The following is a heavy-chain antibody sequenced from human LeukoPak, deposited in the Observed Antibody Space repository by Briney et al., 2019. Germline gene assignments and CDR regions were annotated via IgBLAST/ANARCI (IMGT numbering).Heavy chain of an antibody. J-gene: IGHJ4*02. V-gene: IGHV3-43*02. CDR2: ISGDGVST. CDR3: ARESGKFDY. CDR1: GFTFSSYS. Sequence: GGSLRLSCAASGFTFSSYSMNWVRQAPGKGLEWVSLISGDGVSTFYADSVKGRFSISRDNSKNSLSLEMNSLRTEDTAMYYCARESGKFDYWGQGTLVAVSS.